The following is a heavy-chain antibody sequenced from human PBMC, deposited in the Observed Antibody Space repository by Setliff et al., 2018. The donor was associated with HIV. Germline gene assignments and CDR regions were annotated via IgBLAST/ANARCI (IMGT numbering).Heavy chain of an antibody. CDR2: IKQDGSEK. CDR1: GFIFSSYW. CDR3: ARYNWNPLGYRFDY. J-gene: IGHJ4*02. V-gene: IGHV3-7*03. Sequence: LRLSCAASGFIFSSYWMSWVRQAPGKGLEWVANIKQDGSEKYYVDSVKGRFTISRDNAKNSLYLQLNSLRAEDTAVYYCARYNWNPLGYRFDYWGQGTLVTVSS. D-gene: IGHD1-20*01.